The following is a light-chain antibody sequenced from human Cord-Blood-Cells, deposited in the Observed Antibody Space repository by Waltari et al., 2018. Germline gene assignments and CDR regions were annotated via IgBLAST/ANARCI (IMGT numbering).Light chain of an antibody. CDR1: SRDVGGYNY. CDR2: DVS. Sequence: QSALTQPASVSGSPGQSITISCTGTSRDVGGYNYVSWYQQHPGKAPKPMVYDVSNRPSGVSNRFSGSKAGNTASLTISGLQAEDEADYYCSSYTSSSTGVFGGGTKLTVL. CDR3: SSYTSSSTGV. J-gene: IGLJ3*02. V-gene: IGLV2-14*01.